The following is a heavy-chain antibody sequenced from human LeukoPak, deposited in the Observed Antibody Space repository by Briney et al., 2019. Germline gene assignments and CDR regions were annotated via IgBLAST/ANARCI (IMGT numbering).Heavy chain of an antibody. Sequence: GGSLRLSCAASGFSFSSYAMSWVRQAPGKGLEWVSHISHDGGSTYYADSVKGRFTISRDNPKNTLYLQMNSLRAEDTAVYFCAKRGVVIRVILVGLHKEAYYFDSWGQGALVTVSS. CDR1: GFSFSSYA. CDR3: AKRGVVIRVILVGLHKEAYYFDS. CDR2: ISHDGGST. J-gene: IGHJ4*02. D-gene: IGHD3-22*01. V-gene: IGHV3-23*01.